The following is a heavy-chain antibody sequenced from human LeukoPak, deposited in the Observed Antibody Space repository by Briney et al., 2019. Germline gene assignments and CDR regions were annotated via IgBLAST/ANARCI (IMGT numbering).Heavy chain of an antibody. D-gene: IGHD3-10*01. V-gene: IGHV4-61*02. CDR3: ARERLAMVRGVIPKEAWGWFAP. CDR1: GGAISSGGYY. CDR2: MYTSGNT. Sequence: PSETLSLTCTVSGGAISSGGYYWSWIRQPAGKGLEWIVRMYTSGNTNYNPSLNSRATISVDTSKNQFCLELSSVTAADTAVYYCARERLAMVRGVIPKEAWGWFAPWGQGTLVTVSS. J-gene: IGHJ5*02.